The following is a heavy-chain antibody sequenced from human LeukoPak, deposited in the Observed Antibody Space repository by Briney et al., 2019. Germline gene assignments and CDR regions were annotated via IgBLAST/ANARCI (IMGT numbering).Heavy chain of an antibody. CDR1: GYTFTSYY. CDR3: ARAGGDSLFDY. D-gene: IGHD3-22*01. J-gene: IGHJ4*02. CDR2: INPSGGST. Sequence: ASVKVSCKASGYTFTSYYMHWVRQAPGQGLEWMGIINPSGGSTSYAQKLQGRVTMTTDKSTSTAYMELRSLRSDDTAVYYCARAGGDSLFDYWGQGTLVTVSS. V-gene: IGHV1-46*01.